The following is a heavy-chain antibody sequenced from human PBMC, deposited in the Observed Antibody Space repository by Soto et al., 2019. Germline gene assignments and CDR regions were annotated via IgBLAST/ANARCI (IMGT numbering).Heavy chain of an antibody. CDR1: GFNFTNHW. V-gene: IGHV3-74*01. CDR2: ITSDGKSK. Sequence: VHLVESGGGLVQPGGSLRLSCAASGFNFTNHWMHWVRQAPGKGLVWVSRITSDGKSKAYAESVEGRFAISRDNAKNTGYRQMNGLTVEETAVYYCARESGDWPLNWFDPWGQGTLVTVSS. CDR3: ARESGDWPLNWFDP. J-gene: IGHJ5*02. D-gene: IGHD2-21*02.